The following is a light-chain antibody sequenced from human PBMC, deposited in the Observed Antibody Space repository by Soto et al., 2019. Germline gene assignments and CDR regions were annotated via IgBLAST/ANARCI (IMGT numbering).Light chain of an antibody. J-gene: IGKJ1*01. V-gene: IGKV3-15*01. CDR3: PQYRT. CDR1: QSVSSN. CDR2: GAS. Sequence: EIVMTQSPATLSVSPGERATLSCRASQSVSSNLAWYQQKPGQAPRLLIYGASTRATGIPARFSGSGSGTEFTRTISSLQSEDFAVYYCPQYRTFGQGTKVEIK.